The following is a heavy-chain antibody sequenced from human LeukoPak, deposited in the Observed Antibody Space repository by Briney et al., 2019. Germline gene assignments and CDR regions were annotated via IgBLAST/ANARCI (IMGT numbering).Heavy chain of an antibody. CDR3: ARDELSMATREPFDY. Sequence: ASVKVSCKASGYTFTSYGISWVRQAPGQGLEWMGWISAYNGNTNYAQKLQGRVTMTTDTSTSTAYMELRSLRSDGTAVYYCARDELSMATREPFDYWGQGTLVTVSS. CDR1: GYTFTSYG. V-gene: IGHV1-18*01. J-gene: IGHJ4*02. CDR2: ISAYNGNT. D-gene: IGHD5-24*01.